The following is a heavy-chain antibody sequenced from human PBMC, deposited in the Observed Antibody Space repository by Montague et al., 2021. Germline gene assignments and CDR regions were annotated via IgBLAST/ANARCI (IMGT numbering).Heavy chain of an antibody. CDR2: ITSGGST. V-gene: IGHV3-23*01. CDR3: TKDQDDYGDYVDWVDT. CDR1: GFTFSSYA. J-gene: IGHJ5*02. D-gene: IGHD4-17*01. Sequence: SLRLSCAASGFTFSSYAMSWVRQAPGKGLKWVSSITSGGSTYYAYSVTGRFTISRDNSKNTLYLQMNSLRAEDTAVYYCTKDQDDYGDYVDWVDTWGQGTLVTVSS.